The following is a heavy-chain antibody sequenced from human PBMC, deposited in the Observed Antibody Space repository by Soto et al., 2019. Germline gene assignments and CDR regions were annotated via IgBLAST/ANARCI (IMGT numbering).Heavy chain of an antibody. CDR1: GYTFTSYA. J-gene: IGHJ6*02. D-gene: IGHD2-2*01. Sequence: ASVKVSCKASGYTFTSYAMHWVRQAPGQRLEWMGWINAGNGNTKYSQKFQGRVTITRDTSASTAYMELSSLRSEDTAVYYCARDKRWYCSSTSCYAEATKGGDYYYYGMDVWGQGTTVTVSS. CDR3: ARDKRWYCSSTSCYAEATKGGDYYYYGMDV. CDR2: INAGNGNT. V-gene: IGHV1-3*01.